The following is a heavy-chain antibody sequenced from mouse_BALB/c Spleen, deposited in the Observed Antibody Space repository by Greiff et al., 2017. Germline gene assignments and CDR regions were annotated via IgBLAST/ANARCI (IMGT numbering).Heavy chain of an antibody. CDR3: TDYRYAWFAY. Sequence: QVQLQQSGAELVRPGASVTLSCKASGYTFTHYEMHWVKQTPVHGLEWIGAIDPETGGTAYNQKFKGKATLTADKSSSTAYMELRSLTSEDSAVYYCTDYRYAWFAYWGQGTLVTVSA. CDR1: GYTFTHYE. V-gene: IGHV1-15*01. D-gene: IGHD2-14*01. J-gene: IGHJ3*01. CDR2: IDPETGGT.